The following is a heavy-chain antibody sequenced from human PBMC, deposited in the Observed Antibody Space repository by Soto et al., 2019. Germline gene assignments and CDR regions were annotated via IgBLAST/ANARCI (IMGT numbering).Heavy chain of an antibody. CDR1: RYTFTNFY. CDR3: ARPKVGRPLDV. J-gene: IGHJ6*04. V-gene: IGHV1-46*01. Sequence: GASLNVSFKASRYTFTNFYIHLLRHDPGQGLEWMGIINPSGGSTTYPQKFQGRVNMTRDTSTSTVNMELITLRSEDTAVYYCARPKVGRPLDVCGNGNTVNVSS. CDR2: INPSGGST. D-gene: IGHD1-26*01.